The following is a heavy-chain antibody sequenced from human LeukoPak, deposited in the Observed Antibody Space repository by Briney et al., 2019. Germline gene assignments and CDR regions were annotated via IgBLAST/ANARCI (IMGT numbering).Heavy chain of an antibody. J-gene: IGHJ4*02. Sequence: ASVKVSCKASGYPLSSYGINWVRQAPGQGLEWMGLISVENGNTNSTQKFQDRVTMTTDTSTTTAYMELRGLTSDDTAVYYCARSGYDWVQLYLGSDYWGQGTLVTVSS. CDR2: ISVENGNT. CDR3: ARSGYDWVQLYLGSDY. CDR1: GYPLSSYG. V-gene: IGHV1-18*01. D-gene: IGHD5-12*01.